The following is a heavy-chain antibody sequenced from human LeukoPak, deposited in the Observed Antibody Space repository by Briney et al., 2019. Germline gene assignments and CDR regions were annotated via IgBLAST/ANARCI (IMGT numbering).Heavy chain of an antibody. CDR2: IYYSGST. CDR3: AGGYSGSYGRFDY. CDR1: GGSISSGGYY. J-gene: IGHJ4*02. Sequence: SETLSLTCTVSGGSISSGGYYWSWIRQPPGKGLEWIGYIYYSGSTSYNPSLKSRVTISVDTSKNQFSLKLSSVTAADTAVYYCAGGYSGSYGRFDYWGQGTLVTVSS. D-gene: IGHD1-26*01. V-gene: IGHV4-61*08.